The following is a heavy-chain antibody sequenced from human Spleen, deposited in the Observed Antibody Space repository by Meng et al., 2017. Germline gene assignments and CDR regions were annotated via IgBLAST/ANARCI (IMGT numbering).Heavy chain of an antibody. D-gene: IGHD1-7*01. V-gene: IGHV1-69*13. J-gene: IGHJ6*02. Sequence: SVKVSCKASGYTFNVYYMHWVRQAPGQGLEWMGGIIPIFGTTNYAQKFQDRVTITADESTSTAFMELSSLRSDDTAVYYCARDKFEGQYKWNYGSAFNYYGMDVWGQGTTVTVSS. CDR1: GYTFNVYY. CDR3: ARDKFEGQYKWNYGSAFNYYGMDV. CDR2: IIPIFGTT.